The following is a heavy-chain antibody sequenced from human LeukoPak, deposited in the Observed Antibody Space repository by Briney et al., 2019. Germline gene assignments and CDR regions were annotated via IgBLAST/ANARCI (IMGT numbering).Heavy chain of an antibody. Sequence: GGSLRLSCAASGFTFSSYAMHWVRQAPGKGLEWVAVISYDGSNKYYADSMKGRFTISRDNSKNTLYLQMNSLRAEDTAVYYCARGGVGVPFDYWGQGTLVTVSS. D-gene: IGHD1-26*01. J-gene: IGHJ4*02. CDR2: ISYDGSNK. CDR1: GFTFSSYA. CDR3: ARGGVGVPFDY. V-gene: IGHV3-30-3*01.